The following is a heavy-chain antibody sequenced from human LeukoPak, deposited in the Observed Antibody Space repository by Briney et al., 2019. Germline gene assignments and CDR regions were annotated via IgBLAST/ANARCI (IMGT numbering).Heavy chain of an antibody. CDR2: IYYSGIT. CDR3: ARDTILSGSPLDY. D-gene: IGHD3-10*01. J-gene: IGHJ4*02. Sequence: SETLSLTCTVSGGSISGSHYYWGWIRQPPGKGLEWIGTIYYSGITYYNPSLKSRVTISVDTSKNQFSLKLSSVTAADTAVYYCARDTILSGSPLDYWGPGTLVTVSS. CDR1: GGSISGSHYY. V-gene: IGHV4-39*07.